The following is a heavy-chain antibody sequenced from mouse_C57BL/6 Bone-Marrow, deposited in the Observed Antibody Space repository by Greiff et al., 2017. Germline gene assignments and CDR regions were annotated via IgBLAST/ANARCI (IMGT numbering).Heavy chain of an antibody. V-gene: IGHV5-6*01. CDR3: ARDDSFDY. Sequence: VESGGDLVKPGGSLKLSCAASGFTFSSYGMSWVRQTPDKRLEWVATISSGGSYTYYPDSVKGRFTISRDNAKNNLYLQMSHLKSEDTAMYYCARDDSFDYWGQGTTLTVSS. J-gene: IGHJ2*01. D-gene: IGHD2-12*01. CDR2: ISSGGSYT. CDR1: GFTFSSYG.